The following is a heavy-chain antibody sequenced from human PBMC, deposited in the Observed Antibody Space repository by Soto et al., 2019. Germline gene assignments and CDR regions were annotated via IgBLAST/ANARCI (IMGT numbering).Heavy chain of an antibody. D-gene: IGHD2-15*01. Sequence: SETLSLTCTVSGGSISSYYWSWIRQPPGKGLEWIGYIYYSGSTNYNPSLKSRVTISVDTSKNQFSLKLSSVTAADTAMYYCVKDVVFWPWGQGTLVTVSS. V-gene: IGHV4-59*01. J-gene: IGHJ4*02. CDR2: IYYSGST. CDR1: GGSISSYY. CDR3: VKDVVFWP.